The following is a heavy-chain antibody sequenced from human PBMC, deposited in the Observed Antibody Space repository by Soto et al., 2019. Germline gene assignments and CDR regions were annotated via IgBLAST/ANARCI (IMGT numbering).Heavy chain of an antibody. CDR3: AKDATTATLHYCLDS. J-gene: IGHJ4*02. CDR2: VSGSGVTT. D-gene: IGHD4-17*01. Sequence: GGSLRLSCAASGFTFSSYAMSWVRQAPGKGLEWVSIVSGSGVTTYYADSVKGRFTISRDNSKNTVYLQMNSLTAEDTAVYYCAKDATTATLHYCLDSWGQGIPVTVSS. CDR1: GFTFSSYA. V-gene: IGHV3-23*01.